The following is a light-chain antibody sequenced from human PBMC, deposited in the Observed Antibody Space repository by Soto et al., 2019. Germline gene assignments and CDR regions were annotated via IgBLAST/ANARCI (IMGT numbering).Light chain of an antibody. CDR1: QSVSASY. Sequence: ETVLTKSPGTLSLSPGERATLSCRASQSVSASYLVWYQQKPGQAPRLLIYGASSRATGIPDRFSGSGSGTDFTLTISRLEPEDFAVYYCHQYESSLWTFGRGTKVDIK. CDR2: GAS. CDR3: HQYESSLWT. J-gene: IGKJ1*01. V-gene: IGKV3-20*01.